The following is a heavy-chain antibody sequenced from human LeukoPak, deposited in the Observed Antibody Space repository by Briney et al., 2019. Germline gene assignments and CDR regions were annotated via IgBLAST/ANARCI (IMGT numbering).Heavy chain of an antibody. CDR1: GFTFRTYW. V-gene: IGHV3-7*01. CDR2: IKPEARAK. D-gene: IGHD6-13*01. J-gene: IGHJ3*02. CDR3: AREGMWAFDM. Sequence: PGGSLTLSCAASGFTFRTYWMSSVRQPPRNGLEWVATIKPEARAKNYVSSVKSRFNITRAKANNSLYLQMYTLRTQHRVLYYCAREGMWAFDMWGQGTMVSVSS.